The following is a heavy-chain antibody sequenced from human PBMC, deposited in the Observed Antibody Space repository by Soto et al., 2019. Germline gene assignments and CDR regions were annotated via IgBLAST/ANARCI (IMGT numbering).Heavy chain of an antibody. J-gene: IGHJ6*02. V-gene: IGHV4-31*03. D-gene: IGHD1-1*01. CDR2: IDRSGST. CDR1: GVSVSSGDYY. CDR3: ARDSGGNSENYYGLDV. Sequence: QVQLQESGPGLVKPSQTLSLSCNVYGVSVSSGDYYWSWIRQHAGGGLEWIGYIDRSGSTYYKPSLRGRVIMSMDTSTNQISLRLLFVTAADTAMYFCARDSGGNSENYYGLDVWGHGTTVTVSS.